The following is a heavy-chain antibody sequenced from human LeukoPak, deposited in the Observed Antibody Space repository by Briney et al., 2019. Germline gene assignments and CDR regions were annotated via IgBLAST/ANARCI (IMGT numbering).Heavy chain of an antibody. D-gene: IGHD2-2*01. CDR1: GFTFDDYA. CDR2: LSWNSGSI. Sequence: GRSLSLSCAVSGFTFDDYAMHCVRHPPAKGLEWVSGLSWNSGSIGYADSVKGRFTISRDTAKNSLYLQMNSLRAEDMALYYCAKGPEGYCSSTSCYDWYFDLWGRGTLVTVSS. J-gene: IGHJ2*01. V-gene: IGHV3-9*03. CDR3: AKGPEGYCSSTSCYDWYFDL.